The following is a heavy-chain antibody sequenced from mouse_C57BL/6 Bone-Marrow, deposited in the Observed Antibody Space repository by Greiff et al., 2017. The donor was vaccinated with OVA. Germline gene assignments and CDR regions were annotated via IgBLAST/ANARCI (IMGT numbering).Heavy chain of an antibody. CDR1: GYAFSSSW. V-gene: IGHV1-82*01. D-gene: IGHD3-2*02. CDR3: ARHSSGYGNY. Sequence: QVQLQQSGPELVKPGASVKISCKASGYAFSSSWMNWVKQRPGKGLEWIGRIYPGDGDTNYNGKFKGKATLTADKSSSTAYMQLSSLTSEDSAVYFCARHSSGYGNYWGQGTTLTVSS. J-gene: IGHJ2*01. CDR2: IYPGDGDT.